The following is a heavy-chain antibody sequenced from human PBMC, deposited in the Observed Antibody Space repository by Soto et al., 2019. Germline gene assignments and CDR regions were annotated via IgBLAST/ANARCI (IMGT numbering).Heavy chain of an antibody. J-gene: IGHJ4*02. D-gene: IGHD1-26*01. Sequence: QVQLVQSGAEVKKPGSSVKVSCKTSGGTFSTCSIVWVRQAPGEGLEWMGGIIPIFGTANYAQKFQDRVTITADKSTNTAFMELSSLKSEDTAMYYCASSSGNNYGVGTNYYFDYWGQGTLVTVSS. V-gene: IGHV1-69*06. CDR3: ASSSGNNYGVGTNYYFDY. CDR2: IIPIFGTA. CDR1: GGTFSTCS.